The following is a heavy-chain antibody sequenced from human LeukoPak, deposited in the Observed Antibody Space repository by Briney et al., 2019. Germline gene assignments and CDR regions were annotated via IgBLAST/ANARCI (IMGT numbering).Heavy chain of an antibody. D-gene: IGHD4-11*01. V-gene: IGHV3-30*18. Sequence: GGSLRLSCAAPGFTFSSYGMHWVRQAPGKGLEWVAVISYDGSNKYYADSVKGRFTISRDNSKNTLYLQMNSLRAEDTAVYYCAKDVLQGSGYWGQGTLVTVSS. CDR3: AKDVLQGSGY. CDR2: ISYDGSNK. J-gene: IGHJ4*02. CDR1: GFTFSSYG.